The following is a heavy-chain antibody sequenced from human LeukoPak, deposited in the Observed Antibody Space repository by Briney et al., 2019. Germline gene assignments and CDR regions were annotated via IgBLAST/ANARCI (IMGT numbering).Heavy chain of an antibody. CDR2: IKQDGSER. J-gene: IGHJ4*02. CDR1: GFTFSSYC. D-gene: IGHD1-26*01. CDR3: AREKWAEYYFDF. Sequence: VQPGGSLRLSCAASGFTFSSYCMTWVRQAPGKGLEWVANIKQDGSERYYVDSVKGRFTISRDNAKNSLYLQMNSLTAEDTAVYYCAREKWAEYYFDFWGQGTLVTVSS. V-gene: IGHV3-7*01.